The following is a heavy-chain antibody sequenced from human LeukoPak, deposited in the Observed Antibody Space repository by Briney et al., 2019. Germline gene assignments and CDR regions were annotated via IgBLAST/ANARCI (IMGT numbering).Heavy chain of an antibody. Sequence: GGSLRLSCGASGFTFSSYAMSWVRQAPGEGLEWVSAIRGSGVTTHYAGSVKGRFSISRDNSKNTLYLQMNSLRAEDTALYYCAKKVVVGATSPYSDFQDWGQGTLVTVSS. CDR2: IRGSGVTT. CDR3: AKKVVVGATSPYSDFQD. D-gene: IGHD1-26*01. J-gene: IGHJ1*01. V-gene: IGHV3-23*01. CDR1: GFTFSSYA.